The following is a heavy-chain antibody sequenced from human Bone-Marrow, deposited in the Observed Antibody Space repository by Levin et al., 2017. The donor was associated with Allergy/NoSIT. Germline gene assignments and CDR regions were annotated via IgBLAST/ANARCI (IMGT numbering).Heavy chain of an antibody. CDR2: ISYRGST. CDR3: ARLDGYSLDY. Sequence: SETLSLTCTVSGGSISSAGYHWTWIRQYPGKGLEWIGYISYRGSTYFNPSLKSRLTMSIDTSEQHFSLHLTSVSAAATAIYYCARLDGYSLDYWGQGALVTVSS. J-gene: IGHJ4*02. D-gene: IGHD1-1*01. CDR1: GGSISSAGYH. V-gene: IGHV4-31*03.